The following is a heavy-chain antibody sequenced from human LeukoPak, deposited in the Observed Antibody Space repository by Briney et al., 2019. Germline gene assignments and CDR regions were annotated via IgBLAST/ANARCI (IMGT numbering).Heavy chain of an antibody. Sequence: SETLSLTSTVSGGSITSHSWSWIRQPPGKGLEWIGYIDYRGGTNYNPSLKSRVSMSLETSTNHFSLKLSSVNAADTAVYYCARVPEGTMDYFYYMDVWGKGTTVTVSS. V-gene: IGHV4-59*11. J-gene: IGHJ6*03. CDR1: GGSITSHS. CDR3: ARVPEGTMDYFYYMDV. D-gene: IGHD3-10*01. CDR2: IDYRGGT.